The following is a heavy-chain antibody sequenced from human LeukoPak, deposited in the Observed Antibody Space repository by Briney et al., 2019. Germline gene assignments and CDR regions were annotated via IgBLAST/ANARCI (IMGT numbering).Heavy chain of an antibody. D-gene: IGHD3-10*01. CDR3: ARDSGDNLYYFDY. CDR1: GYTFTGYY. CDR2: INPNRGGT. Sequence: ASVKVSCKASGYTFTGYYMYWVRQAPGQGLEWMGWINPNRGGTKFAQKFQGRVTMTSDTSISTAYMELSRLRSDDTAVYYCARDSGDNLYYFDYWGQGTLVTVSS. J-gene: IGHJ4*02. V-gene: IGHV1-2*02.